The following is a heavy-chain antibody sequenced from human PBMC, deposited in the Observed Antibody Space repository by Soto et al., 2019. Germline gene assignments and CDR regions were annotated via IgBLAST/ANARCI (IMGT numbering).Heavy chain of an antibody. CDR1: GFTFSSYA. V-gene: IGHV3-23*01. J-gene: IGHJ6*02. CDR2: ISGSGGST. D-gene: IGHD1-1*01. Sequence: EVQLLESGGGLVQPGGSLRLSCAASGFTFSSYAMSWVRQAPGKGLEWVSAISGSGGSTYYADSVKGRFTISRDNSKNTLDLQMNSQRAEDTAVYYCAKGRHYPGYYYYGMHVWGQGTTVTVSS. CDR3: AKGRHYPGYYYYGMHV.